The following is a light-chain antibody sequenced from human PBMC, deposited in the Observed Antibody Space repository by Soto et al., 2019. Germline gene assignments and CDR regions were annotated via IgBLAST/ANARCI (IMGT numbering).Light chain of an antibody. CDR1: QGISNY. J-gene: IGKJ1*01. CDR3: QQYTSYS. V-gene: IGKV1-17*03. Sequence: DIQMTQSPSGMAASVGDRFTITCRASQGISNYLAWFQQKPGKVXKRLFYAASSFQSGVPSRFSGSGSGTELTLTISTLQPDDLATYYCQQYTSYSFGQGTKVDIK. CDR2: AAS.